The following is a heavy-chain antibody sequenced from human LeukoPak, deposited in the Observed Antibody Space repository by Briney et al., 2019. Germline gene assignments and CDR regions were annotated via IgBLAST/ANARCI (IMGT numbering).Heavy chain of an antibody. J-gene: IGHJ6*03. Sequence: SETLSLTCGVFGASFSGYYWSWIRQPPGKGLEWIGEINHTGDINYNPSLKSRVTISVDTSNNQFSLRLSSVTAADTAVYYCARDTSYYDFWRGAGYYYMDVWGKGTTVTVSS. V-gene: IGHV4-34*01. CDR2: INHTGDI. CDR1: GASFSGYY. D-gene: IGHD3-3*01. CDR3: ARDTSYYDFWRGAGYYYMDV.